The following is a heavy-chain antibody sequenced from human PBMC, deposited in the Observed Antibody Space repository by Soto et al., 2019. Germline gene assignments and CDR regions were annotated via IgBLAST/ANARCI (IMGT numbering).Heavy chain of an antibody. V-gene: IGHV3-23*01. CDR3: AKELSIAAAGTDYYYGMDV. D-gene: IGHD6-13*01. J-gene: IGHJ6*02. CDR1: GFTFSSYA. Sequence: EVQLLESGGGLVQPGGSLRLSCAASGFTFSSYAMSWVRQAPGKGLEWVSAISGSGGSTYYADSVKGRFTISRDNSKNTLYLQMNSLRAEDTAVYYCAKELSIAAAGTDYYYGMDVWGQGTTVTVSS. CDR2: ISGSGGST.